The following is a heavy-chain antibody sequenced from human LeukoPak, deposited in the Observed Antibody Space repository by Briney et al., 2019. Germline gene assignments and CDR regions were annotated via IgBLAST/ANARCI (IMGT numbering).Heavy chain of an antibody. Sequence: GGSLRLSCAASGFNFDDYGMSWVRQAPGKGLEWVSGINWNAGSAGYADSVKGRFTISRDNAKNSLYLQMNSLRAEDTALYYCTKDRVAVAGRSFDYWGQGTLVTVSS. CDR3: TKDRVAVAGRSFDY. J-gene: IGHJ4*02. CDR2: INWNAGSA. D-gene: IGHD6-19*01. V-gene: IGHV3-20*04. CDR1: GFNFDDYG.